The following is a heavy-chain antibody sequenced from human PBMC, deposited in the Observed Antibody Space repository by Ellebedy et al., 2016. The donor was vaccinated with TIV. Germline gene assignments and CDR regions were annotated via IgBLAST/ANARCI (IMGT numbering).Heavy chain of an antibody. J-gene: IGHJ4*02. D-gene: IGHD3-10*01. Sequence: ASVKVSCKASGYTFTTYLISWVRQAPGQGLQWMGWISAYTGDTDYAQKFQGRVTMTTGTSTSTAYMELRSLRSDDTAVYYCVRDMVQGMVAKYLWFDYWGQGTQVTVSS. CDR2: ISAYTGDT. CDR1: GYTFTTYL. CDR3: VRDMVQGMVAKYLWFDY. V-gene: IGHV1-18*04.